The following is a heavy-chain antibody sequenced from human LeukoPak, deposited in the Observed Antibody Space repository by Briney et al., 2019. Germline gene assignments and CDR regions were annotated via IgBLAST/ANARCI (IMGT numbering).Heavy chain of an antibody. V-gene: IGHV1-2*02. D-gene: IGHD6-19*01. CDR2: INPNSGGT. CDR3: ARVQRRGGWYLDY. J-gene: IGHJ4*02. Sequence: GASVKVSCKASGYTFTGYYMHWVRQAPGQGLEWTGWINPNSGGTNYAQKFQGRVTMTRDTSISTAYMELSRLRSDDTAVYYCARVQRRGGWYLDYWGQGTLVTVSS. CDR1: GYTFTGYY.